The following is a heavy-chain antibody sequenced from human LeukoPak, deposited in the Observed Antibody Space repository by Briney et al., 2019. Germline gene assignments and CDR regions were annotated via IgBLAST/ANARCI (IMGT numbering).Heavy chain of an antibody. J-gene: IGHJ6*02. V-gene: IGHV4-30-2*01. CDR1: GGSISSGGYS. D-gene: IGHD3-10*01. CDR2: IYHSGST. Sequence: SETLSLTCAVSGGSISSGGYSWSWIRQPPGKGLEWIGYIYHSGSTYYNPSLKSRVTISVDRSKNQFSLKLSSVTAADTAVYYCARGRSAYGSGSYYSGAKNDKPYYYCMDVWGQGTTVTVSS. CDR3: ARGRSAYGSGSYYSGAKNDKPYYYCMDV.